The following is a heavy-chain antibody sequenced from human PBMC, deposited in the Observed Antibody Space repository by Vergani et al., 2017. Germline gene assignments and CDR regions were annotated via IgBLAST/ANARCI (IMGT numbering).Heavy chain of an antibody. D-gene: IGHD1-1*01. CDR1: GFTFGYYA. J-gene: IGHJ3*02. V-gene: IGHV3-72*01. CDR3: VRVKGSNWNDHLYDI. Sequence: EVQLVESGGDLVQPGRSLRLSCTASGFTFGYYAMDWFRQAPGKGLEWVGRIRNKANDYTTQYAASVKGRFTISRDDSKSYLYLQMNSLQTEDTALYYCVRVKGSNWNDHLYDIWGQGTLVTVS. CDR2: IRNKANDYTT.